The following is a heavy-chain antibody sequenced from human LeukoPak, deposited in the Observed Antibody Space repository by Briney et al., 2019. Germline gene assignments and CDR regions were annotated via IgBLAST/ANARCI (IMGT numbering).Heavy chain of an antibody. CDR1: GFTVSSNC. J-gene: IGHJ4*02. CDR2: ICSGGST. Sequence: GGSLRLSCAASGFTVSSNCVNWVRQAPGKGLKWVSVICSGGSTNYADSVKGRFTISRDNSKNTLYLQMNSLKTEDTAVYYCTTLVVVVAAVIDYWGQGTLVTVSS. D-gene: IGHD2-15*01. CDR3: TTLVVVVAAVIDY. V-gene: IGHV3-66*01.